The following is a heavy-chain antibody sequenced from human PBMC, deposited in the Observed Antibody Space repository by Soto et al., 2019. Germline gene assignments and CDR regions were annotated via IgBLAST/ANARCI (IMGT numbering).Heavy chain of an antibody. V-gene: IGHV3-23*01. Sequence: EGQLLQSGGGLVQPGESLRLSCAASGFTFSSSGMSWVRQAPGKGLEWVSSISIRGDYRYYADSVKGRFTISRDNSKITLYLQVSSLTAEDTALYYCANHGGFDFWGQGTMVAVSS. CDR1: GFTFSSSG. D-gene: IGHD4-17*01. CDR2: ISIRGDYR. CDR3: ANHGGFDF. J-gene: IGHJ3*01.